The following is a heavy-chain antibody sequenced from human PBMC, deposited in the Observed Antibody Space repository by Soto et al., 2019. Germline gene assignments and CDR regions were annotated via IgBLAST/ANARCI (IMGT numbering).Heavy chain of an antibody. J-gene: IGHJ4*02. D-gene: IGHD3-22*01. CDR1: GDSIGTGGYY. Sequence: QVQLQESGPGLVKPSQTLSLTCTVSGDSIGTGGYYWDWIRQHPGKGPEWIGYIHYSGNTYYNPSLKSRLTISIDTSKNQFSLHLSSVTAADTAVYYCATNHDDISGRTPLLFDSWGQGTLVTVSS. CDR3: ATNHDDISGRTPLLFDS. CDR2: IHYSGNT. V-gene: IGHV4-31*03.